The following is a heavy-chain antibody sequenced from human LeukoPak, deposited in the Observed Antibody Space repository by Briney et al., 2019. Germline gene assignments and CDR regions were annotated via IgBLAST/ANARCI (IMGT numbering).Heavy chain of an antibody. D-gene: IGHD2-2*01. V-gene: IGHV3-30*03. CDR1: GFTFSSYG. CDR3: PTSGTSRGMDV. J-gene: IGHJ6*04. CDR2: ISYDGSTK. Sequence: GGFLRLSCAASGFTFSSYGMHWVPKAPGKGLEWVADISYDGSTKYSAHSVQGRFTISRENSKNTQYLQMNSLRAEDTAVYYCPTSGTSRGMDVWGKGTTVTVSS.